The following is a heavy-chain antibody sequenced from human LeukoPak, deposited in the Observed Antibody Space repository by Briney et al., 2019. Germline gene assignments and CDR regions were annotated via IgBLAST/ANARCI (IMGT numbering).Heavy chain of an antibody. Sequence: PSQTPSLTCTVSGGSISSGDYYWSWIRQPPGKGLEWIGYIYYSGSTYYNPSLKSRVTISVDTSKNQFSLKLSSVTAADTAVYYCARDRGYCSSTSCYNWFDPWGQGTLVTVSS. CDR2: IYYSGST. J-gene: IGHJ5*02. V-gene: IGHV4-30-4*08. CDR1: GGSISSGDYY. D-gene: IGHD2-2*01. CDR3: ARDRGYCSSTSCYNWFDP.